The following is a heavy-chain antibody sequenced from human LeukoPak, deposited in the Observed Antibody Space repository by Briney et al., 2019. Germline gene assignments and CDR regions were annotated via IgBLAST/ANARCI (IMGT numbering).Heavy chain of an antibody. CDR3: ARELTMIVEVRGAFDI. CDR1: GFTFSSYS. V-gene: IGHV3-48*04. J-gene: IGHJ3*02. Sequence: GGSLRLSCAASGFTFSSYSMNWVRQAPGKGLEWVSYISSSGSTIYYADSVKGRFTISRDNAKNSLYLQMNSLRAEDTAVYYCARELTMIVEVRGAFDIWGQETMVTVSS. CDR2: ISSSGSTI. D-gene: IGHD3-22*01.